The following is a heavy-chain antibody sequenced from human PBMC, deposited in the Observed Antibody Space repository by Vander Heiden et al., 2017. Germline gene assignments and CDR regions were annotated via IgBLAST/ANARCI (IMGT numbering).Heavy chain of an antibody. CDR3: ARDKASSSWYMGGWERYYFDY. V-gene: IGHV1-18*01. D-gene: IGHD6-13*01. CDR2: ISAYNGNT. Sequence: QVQLVQSGAEVKKPGASVKVSCKASGYTFTSYGFSWVRQAPGQGLEWMGWISAYNGNTNYAQKLQGRVTMTTDTSTSTAYMELRSLRSDDTAVYYCARDKASSSWYMGGWERYYFDYWGQGTLVTVSS. CDR1: GYTFTSYG. J-gene: IGHJ4*02.